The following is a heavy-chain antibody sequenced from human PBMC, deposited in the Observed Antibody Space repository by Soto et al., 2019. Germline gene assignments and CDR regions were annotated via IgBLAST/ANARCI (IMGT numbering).Heavy chain of an antibody. D-gene: IGHD1-26*01. CDR3: VRQGIDYLHGLVDV. Sequence: QVQVQQSGPRLVKPSETLSLTCTVSSGPTRSHNWGWIRQSPGRGLEWIGYVYYTGGTSYNPSLNRXVAXSADTSTNHISLTLSSVTAADTAIYYCVRQGIDYLHGLVDVWGQGTAVSVSS. V-gene: IGHV4-59*08. J-gene: IGHJ6*02. CDR1: SGPTRSHN. CDR2: VYYTGGT.